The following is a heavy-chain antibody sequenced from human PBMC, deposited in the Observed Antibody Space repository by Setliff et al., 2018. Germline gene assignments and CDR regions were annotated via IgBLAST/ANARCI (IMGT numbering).Heavy chain of an antibody. Sequence: ASVKVSCKASGYTFTRYGISWVRQAPGKGFEWMGWIGPYNGNTYYAQKFQGRVAITTDTSTSTAYMELRSLRSDDTAVYYCARDLNRWFGEFAFDIWGQGTMVTVS. D-gene: IGHD3-10*01. CDR2: IGPYNGNT. CDR1: GYTFTRYG. J-gene: IGHJ3*02. V-gene: IGHV1-18*01. CDR3: ARDLNRWFGEFAFDI.